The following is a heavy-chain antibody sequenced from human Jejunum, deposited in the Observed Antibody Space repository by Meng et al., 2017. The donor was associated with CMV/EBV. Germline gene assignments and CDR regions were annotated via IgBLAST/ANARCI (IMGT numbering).Heavy chain of an antibody. CDR2: THPNTSLT. D-gene: IGHD3-10*01. Sequence: KATGLNIIDNCMHSGREAPGQQVLAWMGRTHPNTSLTNYAQKFQGRVTLTSDLCISTVFMALSSLTSDDTAVYYCARDYYYGPDYWGHGTLVTVSS. CDR3: ARDYYYGPDY. V-gene: IGHV1-2*02. J-gene: IGHJ4*01. CDR1: GLNIIDNC.